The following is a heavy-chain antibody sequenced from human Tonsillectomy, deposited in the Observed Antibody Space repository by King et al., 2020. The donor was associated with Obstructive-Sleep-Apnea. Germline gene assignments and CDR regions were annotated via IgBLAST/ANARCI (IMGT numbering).Heavy chain of an antibody. Sequence: QLVQSVAEVKKPGSSVKVSCKASGGTFSSYAISWVRQAPGQGLEWMGGIIPIFGTPNYARKFQGRVTITADKSTSTAYMGLSSLSSEDTAVYYCARVKGGHDFNYYCGLDVWGQGTTVTVSS. J-gene: IGHJ6*02. D-gene: IGHD1-1*01. CDR3: ARVKGGHDFNYYCGLDV. CDR1: GGTFSSYA. CDR2: IIPIFGTP. V-gene: IGHV1-69*14.